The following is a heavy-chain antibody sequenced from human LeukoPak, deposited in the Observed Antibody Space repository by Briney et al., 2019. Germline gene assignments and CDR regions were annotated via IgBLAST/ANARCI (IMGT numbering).Heavy chain of an antibody. CDR1: GYSISNGYY. CDR3: ARNSCPSGSCYDNRGYFDY. D-gene: IGHD2-15*01. Sequence: SETLSLTCTVSGYSISNGYYWGWMRQPPGKGLEWIGSIYHSGRTHYNPSLKSRVIISVDTSKNYFSLKLSSVTAADTAVYYCARNSCPSGSCYDNRGYFDYWGQGTLVTVSS. J-gene: IGHJ4*02. V-gene: IGHV4-38-2*02. CDR2: IYHSGRT.